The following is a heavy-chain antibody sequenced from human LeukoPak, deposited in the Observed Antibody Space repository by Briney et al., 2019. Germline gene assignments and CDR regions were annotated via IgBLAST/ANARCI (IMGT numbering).Heavy chain of an antibody. V-gene: IGHV3-74*01. J-gene: IGHJ4*02. CDR2: INSDGSTT. CDR1: GFTFGGFE. Sequence: PGRSLRLSCAASGFTFGGFEMNWVRQAPGKGLVWVSRINSDGSTTSYAASVKGRFTISRDNAKNSLYLQMNSLRAEDTAVYYCARSLSYDSYWGQGTLVTVSS. D-gene: IGHD3-22*01. CDR3: ARSLSYDSY.